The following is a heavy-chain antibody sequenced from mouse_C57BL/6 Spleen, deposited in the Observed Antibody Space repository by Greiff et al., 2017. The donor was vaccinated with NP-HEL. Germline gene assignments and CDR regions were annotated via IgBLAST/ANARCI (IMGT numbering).Heavy chain of an antibody. CDR1: GYTFTDYY. Sequence: EVQLQQSGPELVKPGASVKISCKASGYTFTDYYMNWVKQSHGKSLEWIGDINPNNGGTSYNQKFKGKATLTVDKSSSTAYMELRSLTSEDSAVYYCAREVTEVWFAYWGQGTLVTVSA. D-gene: IGHD2-2*01. CDR2: INPNNGGT. J-gene: IGHJ3*01. V-gene: IGHV1-26*01. CDR3: AREVTEVWFAY.